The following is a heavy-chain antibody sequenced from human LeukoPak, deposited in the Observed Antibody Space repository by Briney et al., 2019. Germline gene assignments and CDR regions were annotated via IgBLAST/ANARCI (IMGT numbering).Heavy chain of an antibody. CDR2: ISGSGGST. V-gene: IGHV3-23*01. CDR3: AKRTVDSSST. J-gene: IGHJ5*02. Sequence: GGSLRLSCAASGFTFSSYAISWVRQPPGKGLERVSAISGSGGSTYYADSVKGRFTISRDNSKNTLYLQMNSLRAEDTAVYYCAKRTVDSSSTWGQGTLVTVSS. CDR1: GFTFSSYA. D-gene: IGHD4-23*01.